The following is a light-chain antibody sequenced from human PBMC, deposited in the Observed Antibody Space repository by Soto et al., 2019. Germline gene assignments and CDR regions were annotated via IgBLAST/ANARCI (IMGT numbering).Light chain of an antibody. CDR3: QQTYTTPRT. J-gene: IGKJ2*01. CDR1: RSISTY. V-gene: IGKV1-39*01. Sequence: DIQMTQSPSSLSASVGDRVTITCRASRSISTYLHWYQQKPGKAPKLLIYGASILQSGVPSTFSGSGSGTDYTLTISSLQPEDIATYYCQQTYTTPRTFGQGTKLESK. CDR2: GAS.